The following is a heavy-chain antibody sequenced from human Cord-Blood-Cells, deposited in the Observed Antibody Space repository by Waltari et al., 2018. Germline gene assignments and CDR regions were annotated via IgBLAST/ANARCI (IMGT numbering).Heavy chain of an antibody. D-gene: IGHD1-26*01. J-gene: IGHJ4*02. CDR1: GGSTSSYY. V-gene: IGHV4-59*01. CDR3: ASQYSGSYYFDY. Sequence: QVQLQESGPGLVKHSETLSLTCTGSGGSTSSYYWSWIRQPPGKGLEWIGYIYYSGSTNYNPSLKSRVTISVDTSKNQFSLKLSSVTAADTAVYYCASQYSGSYYFDYWGQGTLVTVSS. CDR2: IYYSGST.